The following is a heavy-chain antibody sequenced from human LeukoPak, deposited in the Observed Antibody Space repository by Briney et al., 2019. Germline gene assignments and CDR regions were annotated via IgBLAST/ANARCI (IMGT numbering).Heavy chain of an antibody. D-gene: IGHD7-27*01. CDR3: ARGLPGAYYYYYCMDV. J-gene: IGHJ6*03. V-gene: IGHV4-59*01. CDR2: IYLSGST. Sequence: SETLSLTCTVSGGSISSSYWSWIRQPPGKGLGWIGYIYLSGSTNYQPSLNSRVTILVNTSKHQSSLKLSSVSAADTAVYYCARGLPGAYYYYYCMDVWGKGTTVTVSS. CDR1: GGSISSSY.